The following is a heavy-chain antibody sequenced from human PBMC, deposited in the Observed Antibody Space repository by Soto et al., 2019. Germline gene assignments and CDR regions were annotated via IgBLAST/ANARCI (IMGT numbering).Heavy chain of an antibody. Sequence: ASVKVSCKASGYTFTRYGISWVRQAPGQGLEWMGWISGYNGDTNYAQKFQGRVSMTIDTSTTTAYMELRSLTSDDTAVYYCAKNGQPPYYYYGLDVWG. J-gene: IGHJ6*02. V-gene: IGHV1-18*01. CDR1: GYTFTRYG. D-gene: IGHD2-8*01. CDR2: ISGYNGDT. CDR3: AKNGQPPYYYYGLDV.